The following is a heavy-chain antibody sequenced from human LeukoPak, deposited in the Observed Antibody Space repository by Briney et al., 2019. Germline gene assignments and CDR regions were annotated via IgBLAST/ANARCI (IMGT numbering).Heavy chain of an antibody. CDR2: IGTAGVT. J-gene: IGHJ4*02. V-gene: IGHV3-13*01. CDR3: ARARGTYYDFWSGSTYYFDY. D-gene: IGHD3-3*01. Sequence: GGSLRLSCAASGFTFSSYDMHWVRQATGKGLEWVSAIGTAGVTYYPGSVKGRFTISRENAKNSLYLQMNSLRAGDTAVYYCARARGTYYDFWSGSTYYFDYWGQGTLVTVSS. CDR1: GFTFSSYD.